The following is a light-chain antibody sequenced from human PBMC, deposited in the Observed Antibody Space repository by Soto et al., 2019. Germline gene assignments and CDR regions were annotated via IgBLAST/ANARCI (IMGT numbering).Light chain of an antibody. CDR2: AAS. CDR1: QSIDRH. CDR3: QQSYSSPPIT. J-gene: IGKJ5*01. Sequence: DIRMTQSPSSLSASVEDRVTITCRASQSIDRHLNWYQQKPGKAPNLLIYAASSLQSGVPSRFSGSGSGTDFTLTISSLQPEDLATYYCQQSYSSPPITFGQGTRLEI. V-gene: IGKV1-39*01.